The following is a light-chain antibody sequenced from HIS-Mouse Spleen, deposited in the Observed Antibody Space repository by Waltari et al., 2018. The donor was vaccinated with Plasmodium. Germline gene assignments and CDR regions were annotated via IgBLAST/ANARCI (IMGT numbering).Light chain of an antibody. Sequence: SYELTQPPSVSVSPGQTARITCSGDALPKKYAYWYQQKSGQDPVMVIFEDSKRPSGIPEGFSGSSSGTMAILTISGAQVDDEADYYCYSTDSSGNHRVFGGGTKLTVL. CDR3: YSTDSSGNHRV. CDR1: ALPKKY. J-gene: IGLJ3*02. V-gene: IGLV3-10*01. CDR2: EDS.